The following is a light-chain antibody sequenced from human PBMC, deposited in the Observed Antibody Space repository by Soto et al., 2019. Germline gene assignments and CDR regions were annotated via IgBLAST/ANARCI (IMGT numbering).Light chain of an antibody. CDR1: QSVSSN. V-gene: IGKV3-11*01. J-gene: IGKJ5*01. Sequence: EIVMAQCPATLSVSTGEGATLSYRASQSVSSNLAWYQQKPGQAPRLLIYGASNRATGIPARFSGSGYGTDFNLTISSLETEDFAVYYCQQRSNWPPTFGQGTRLEIK. CDR2: GAS. CDR3: QQRSNWPPT.